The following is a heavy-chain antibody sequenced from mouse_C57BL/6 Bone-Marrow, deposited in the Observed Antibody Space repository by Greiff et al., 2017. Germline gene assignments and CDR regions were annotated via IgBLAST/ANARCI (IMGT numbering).Heavy chain of an antibody. D-gene: IGHD2-10*02. CDR2: INPSSGYT. J-gene: IGHJ1*03. V-gene: IGHV1-4*01. CDR3: ARRGLGDWYVDV. Sequence: VQLQQSGAELARPGASVKMSCKASGYTFTSYTMHWVKQRPGQGLEWIGYINPSSGYTKYNQKFKDKATLTADKSSSTAYMQLSSLTSEDSAVYYCARRGLGDWYVDVWGTGTTVTVSS. CDR1: GYTFTSYT.